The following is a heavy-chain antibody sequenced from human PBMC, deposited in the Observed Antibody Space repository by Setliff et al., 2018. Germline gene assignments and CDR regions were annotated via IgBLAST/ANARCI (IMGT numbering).Heavy chain of an antibody. D-gene: IGHD6-19*01. J-gene: IGHJ6*03. CDR2: IYWNDDK. CDR1: GFSLSTSGVG. CDR3: AHTPKVRGWYSYYYYYYMDV. Sequence: SGPTLVNPTQTLTLTCTFSGFSLSTSGVGVGWIRQPPGKALEWLALIYWNDDKRYSPSLKSRLTIAKDSSKNQVVLTMTNMDPVDTATYYCAHTPKVRGWYSYYYYYYMDVWGKGTTVTVSS. V-gene: IGHV2-5*01.